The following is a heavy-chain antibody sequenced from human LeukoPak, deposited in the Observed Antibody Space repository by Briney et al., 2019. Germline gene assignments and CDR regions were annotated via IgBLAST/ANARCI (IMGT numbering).Heavy chain of an antibody. CDR1: GGSISSGGYY. Sequence: SETLSLTCTVSGGSISSGGYYWSWIRQHPGKGLEWIGYIYYSGSTYYNPSLKSRVTISVDTSKNQFSLKLSSVTAADTAVYYCARVSINLGYCSGGSCSYYFDYWGQGTLVTVSS. V-gene: IGHV4-31*03. CDR3: ARVSINLGYCSGGSCSYYFDY. J-gene: IGHJ4*02. D-gene: IGHD2-15*01. CDR2: IYYSGST.